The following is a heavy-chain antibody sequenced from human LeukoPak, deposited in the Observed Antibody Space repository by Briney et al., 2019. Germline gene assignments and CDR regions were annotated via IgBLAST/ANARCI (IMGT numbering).Heavy chain of an antibody. CDR1: GGSISDYY. D-gene: IGHD3-10*01. J-gene: IGHJ4*02. V-gene: IGHV4-59*01. Sequence: SETLSLTCTVSGGSISDYYWIWIRQPPGEGLDYIWYIHYTGNTNYTPSLKSRVTISGETSRNQFFLKLSSVTAADAAVYYCARWSYSVSGRPLDYWGQGTLVTVSS. CDR3: ARWSYSVSGRPLDY. CDR2: IHYTGNT.